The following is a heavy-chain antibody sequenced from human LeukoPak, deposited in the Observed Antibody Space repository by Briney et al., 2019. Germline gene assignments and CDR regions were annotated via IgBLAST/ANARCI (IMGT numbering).Heavy chain of an antibody. CDR3: AKYSGYEFYYFYYMDV. J-gene: IGHJ6*03. D-gene: IGHD5-12*01. V-gene: IGHV3-23*01. Sequence: GGSLRLSCAASGFPFSSYAITWVRQTPGKGLEWVSAISGSAESTYYADSVKGRFTISRDNSKDTLYLQMNTLRAEDTAVYYCAKYSGYEFYYFYYMDVWGRGTTVTVSS. CDR1: GFPFSSYA. CDR2: ISGSAEST.